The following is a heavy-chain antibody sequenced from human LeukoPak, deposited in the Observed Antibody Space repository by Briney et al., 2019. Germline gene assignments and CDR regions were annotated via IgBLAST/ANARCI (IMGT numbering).Heavy chain of an antibody. D-gene: IGHD1-1*01. V-gene: IGHV3-33*01. CDR2: IWYDGSNK. CDR3: ARSFRNWNDGFRFDY. Sequence: TGGSLRLSCAASGFTFSSYAMHWVRQAPGKGLEWVAVIWYDGSNKYYTDSVKGRFTISRDNSKNTLYLQMNSLRAEDTAVYYCARSFRNWNDGFRFDYWGQGTLVTVSS. J-gene: IGHJ4*02. CDR1: GFTFSSYA.